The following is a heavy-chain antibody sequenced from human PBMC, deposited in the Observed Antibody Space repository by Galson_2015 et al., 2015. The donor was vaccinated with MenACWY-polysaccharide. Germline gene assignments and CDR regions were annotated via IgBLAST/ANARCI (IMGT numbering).Heavy chain of an antibody. D-gene: IGHD3-16*02. CDR2: IIPIFGTA. V-gene: IGHV1-69*13. J-gene: IGHJ6*02. Sequence: SVKVSCKASGGTFSSYAISWVRQAPGQGLEWMGGIIPIFGTANYAQKFQGRVTITADESTSTAYMELSSLRSEDTAVYYCARSLVWGELSLIRVTYYYYYGMDVWGQGTTVTVSS. CDR3: ARSLVWGELSLIRVTYYYYYGMDV. CDR1: GGTFSSYA.